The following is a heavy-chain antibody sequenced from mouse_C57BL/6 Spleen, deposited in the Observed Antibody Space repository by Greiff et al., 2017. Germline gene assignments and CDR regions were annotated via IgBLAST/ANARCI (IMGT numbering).Heavy chain of an antibody. J-gene: IGHJ3*01. Sequence: VHVKQSGPELVKPGASVKISCKASGYTFTDYYMNWVKQSHGKSLEWIGDINPNNGGTSYNQKFKGKATLTVDKSSSTAYMELRSLTSEDSAVYYCARGTKLVRGFAYWGQGTLVTVSA. CDR2: INPNNGGT. CDR1: GYTFTDYY. D-gene: IGHD4-1*01. CDR3: ARGTKLVRGFAY. V-gene: IGHV1-26*01.